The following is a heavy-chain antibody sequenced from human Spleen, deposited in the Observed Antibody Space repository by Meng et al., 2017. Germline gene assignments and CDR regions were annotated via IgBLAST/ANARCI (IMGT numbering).Heavy chain of an antibody. Sequence: QVRLQGSGPGIAKPSGALSLTCAVSGGSIRSSNWWSWVRQPPGKGLEWIGEIYHSGNTNYNPSLKSRVTISVDKSKNQFSLKLSSVTAADTAVYYCASNDLGARRGFGYWGQGTLVTVAS. CDR2: IYHSGNT. J-gene: IGHJ4*02. V-gene: IGHV4-4*02. CDR1: GGSIRSSNW. D-gene: IGHD1-26*01. CDR3: ASNDLGARRGFGY.